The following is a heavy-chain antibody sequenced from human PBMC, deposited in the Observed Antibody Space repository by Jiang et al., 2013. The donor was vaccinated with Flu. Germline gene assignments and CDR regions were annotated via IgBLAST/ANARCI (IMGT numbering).Heavy chain of an antibody. CDR3: ARHVSNYYGSGSARNAFDI. J-gene: IGHJ3*02. CDR2: IYYSGST. V-gene: IGHV4-59*08. D-gene: IGHD3-10*01. CDR1: GGSISSYY. Sequence: TLSLTCTVSGGSISSYYWSWIRQPPGKGLEWIGYIYYSGSTNYNPSLKSRVTISVDTSKNQFSLKLSSVTAADTAVYYCARHVSNYYGSGSARNAFDIWGQGTMVTVSS.